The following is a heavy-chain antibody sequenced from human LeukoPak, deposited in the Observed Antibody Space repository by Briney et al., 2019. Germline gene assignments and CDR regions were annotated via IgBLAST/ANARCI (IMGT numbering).Heavy chain of an antibody. CDR3: ARVLKYDFWSGHPGY. CDR1: GFTFSSYA. Sequence: GGSLRLSCAASGFTFSSYAMHWVRQAPGKGLEWVAVISYDGSNKYYADSVKGRFTISRENSKNTLYVQMNSLRAEDTAVYYCARVLKYDFWSGHPGYWGQGTLVTVSS. J-gene: IGHJ4*02. V-gene: IGHV3-30*04. CDR2: ISYDGSNK. D-gene: IGHD3-3*01.